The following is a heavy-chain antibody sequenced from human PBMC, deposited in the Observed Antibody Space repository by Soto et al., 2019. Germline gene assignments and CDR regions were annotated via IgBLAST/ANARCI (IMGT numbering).Heavy chain of an antibody. D-gene: IGHD5-18*01. CDR2: ISYDGSNK. CDR1: GFTFSSYA. J-gene: IGHJ2*01. CDR3: ARDPLWGTAMVLWYFDL. Sequence: QVQLVESGGGVVQPGRSLRLSCAASGFTFSSYATHWVRQAPGKGLEWVAVISYDGSNKYYADSVKGRFTISRDNSKNTLYLQMNSPRAEDTAVYYCARDPLWGTAMVLWYFDLWGRGTLVTVSS. V-gene: IGHV3-30-3*01.